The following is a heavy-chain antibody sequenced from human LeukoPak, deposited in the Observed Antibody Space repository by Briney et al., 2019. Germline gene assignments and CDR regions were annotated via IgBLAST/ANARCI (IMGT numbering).Heavy chain of an antibody. D-gene: IGHD2-2*01. CDR3: ARDHQLQNGNWFDP. J-gene: IGHJ5*02. V-gene: IGHV3-30*03. CDR2: ISYDGSSK. CDR1: GFTFSSYG. Sequence: HPGGSLRLSCAASGFTFSSYGMHWVRQAPGKGLGWVAAISYDGSSKYYADSVKGRFSVSRDNSKNTLYLQMSSLRPEDTAVYYCARDHQLQNGNWFDPWGQGTLVTVSS.